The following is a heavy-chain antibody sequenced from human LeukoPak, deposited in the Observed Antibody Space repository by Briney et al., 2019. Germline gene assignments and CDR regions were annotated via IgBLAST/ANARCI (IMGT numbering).Heavy chain of an antibody. CDR2: ISDDGRNK. D-gene: IGHD3-10*01. CDR3: ARESPGGY. CDR1: GFTFNNYG. J-gene: IGHJ4*02. Sequence: PGGSLRLSCAASGFTFNNYGMHYVRQAPGKGLEWVAVISDDGRNKNYADSVKGRFTISRDNSNNTLYLQMNSLRAEDTGVYYCARESPGGYWGQGTLVTVSS. V-gene: IGHV3-30*03.